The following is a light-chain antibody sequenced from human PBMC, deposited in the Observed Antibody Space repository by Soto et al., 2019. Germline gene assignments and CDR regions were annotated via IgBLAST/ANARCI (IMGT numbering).Light chain of an antibody. CDR2: RDG. J-gene: IGLJ3*02. CDR1: SSNIGSHY. Sequence: QSALTQPPSASGTPGQSLTISCAGSSSNIGSHYVYWYQHLPGTAPKLLIFRDGQRPSGVPYRFFGSKSGTSASLAISGLRSEDEAHYYCAVWDASLTGWVFGGGTKLTVL. V-gene: IGLV1-47*01. CDR3: AVWDASLTGWV.